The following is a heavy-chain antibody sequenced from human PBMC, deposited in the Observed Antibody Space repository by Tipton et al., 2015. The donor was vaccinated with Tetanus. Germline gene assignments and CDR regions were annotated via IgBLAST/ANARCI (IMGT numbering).Heavy chain of an antibody. Sequence: SLRLSCAASGFTFSNSWMTWVRQAPGKWLEWVANMNQDGSEIYYVDSVKGRFTISRDNAKRSLYLQMNSLRAEDTAIYYCARDVFPYSSSDWDQGTLVTVSS. V-gene: IGHV3-7*01. J-gene: IGHJ4*02. D-gene: IGHD6-6*01. CDR1: GFTFSNSW. CDR2: MNQDGSEI. CDR3: ARDVFPYSSSD.